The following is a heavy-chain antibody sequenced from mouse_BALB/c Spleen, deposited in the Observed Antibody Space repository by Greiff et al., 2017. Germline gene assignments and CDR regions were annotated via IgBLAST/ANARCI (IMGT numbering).Heavy chain of an antibody. Sequence: EVMLVESGGGLVKPGGSLKLSCAASGFTFSSYAMSWVRQSPEQRLEWVAEISSGGSYTYYPDTVTGRFTISRDNAKNTLYLEMSSLRSEDTAMYYCAREKNRYDVLDYWGQGTSVTVSS. V-gene: IGHV5-9-4*01. J-gene: IGHJ4*01. D-gene: IGHD2-14*01. CDR3: AREKNRYDVLDY. CDR1: GFTFSSYA. CDR2: ISSGGSYT.